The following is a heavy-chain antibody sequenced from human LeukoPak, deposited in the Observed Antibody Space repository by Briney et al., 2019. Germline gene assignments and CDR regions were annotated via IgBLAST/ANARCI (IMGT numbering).Heavy chain of an antibody. Sequence: SETLSLTCAVSGGSISSGGYSWSWIRQPPGKGLEWIGYIYYSGSTYYNPSLKSRVTISVDTSKNQFSLKLSSVTAADTAVYYCASGYSYGYRFDYWGQGTLVTVSS. CDR2: IYYSGST. J-gene: IGHJ4*02. CDR3: ASGYSYGYRFDY. CDR1: GGSISSGGYS. D-gene: IGHD5-18*01. V-gene: IGHV4-30-4*07.